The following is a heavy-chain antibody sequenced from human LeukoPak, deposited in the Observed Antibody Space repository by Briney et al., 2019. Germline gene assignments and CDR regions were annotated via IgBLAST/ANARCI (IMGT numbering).Heavy chain of an antibody. J-gene: IGHJ4*02. Sequence: SETLSLTCTVSGGSISSSSYYWGWIRQPPGKGLEWIGSIYYSGSTYYNPSLKSRVTISVDTSKNQFSLKLSSVTAADTAVYYCARRAPRIAVAGPDYWGQGTVVTVSS. V-gene: IGHV4-39*01. CDR2: IYYSGST. CDR3: ARRAPRIAVAGPDY. D-gene: IGHD6-19*01. CDR1: GGSISSSSYY.